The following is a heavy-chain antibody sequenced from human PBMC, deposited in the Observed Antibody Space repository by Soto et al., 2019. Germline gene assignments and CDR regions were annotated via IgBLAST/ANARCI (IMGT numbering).Heavy chain of an antibody. Sequence: SVKVSCNASGGTFSSYAISWVRQAPGRGLEWMGGIIPIFGTANYAQKFQGRVTITADESTSTAYMELSSLRSEDTAVYYCARDHSSSYDYWGQGTLVTVSS. J-gene: IGHJ4*02. CDR3: ARDHSSSYDY. CDR2: IIPIFGTA. D-gene: IGHD6-13*01. CDR1: GGTFSSYA. V-gene: IGHV1-69*13.